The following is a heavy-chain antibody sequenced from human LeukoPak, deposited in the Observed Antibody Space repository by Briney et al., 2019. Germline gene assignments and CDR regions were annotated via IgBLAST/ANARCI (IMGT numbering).Heavy chain of an antibody. V-gene: IGHV1-46*01. CDR2: INPSGGST. CDR1: GYTFTSYY. CDR3: AIAAAAFDY. Sequence: GSSVKVSCKASGYTFTSYYMHWVRQAPGQGLEWMGIINPSGGSTSFAQKFQGRVTMTRDTSTSTVYMELSSLTSEDTAVYYCAIAAAAFDYWGQGTLVTASS. D-gene: IGHD6-13*01. J-gene: IGHJ4*02.